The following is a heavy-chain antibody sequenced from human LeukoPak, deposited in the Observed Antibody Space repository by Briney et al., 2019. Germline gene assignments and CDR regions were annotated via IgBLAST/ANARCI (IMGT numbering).Heavy chain of an antibody. Sequence: GGSLRLSCAASGFTFSSYAMSWVRQAPGKGLEWVSAISGSGGSTYYADSVKGRFTIYRDNSKNTLYLQMNSLRAEDTAVYYCAKETYYDSSGYYYPGAFDIWGQGTMVTVSS. CDR2: ISGSGGST. J-gene: IGHJ3*02. V-gene: IGHV3-23*01. CDR1: GFTFSSYA. D-gene: IGHD3-22*01. CDR3: AKETYYDSSGYYYPGAFDI.